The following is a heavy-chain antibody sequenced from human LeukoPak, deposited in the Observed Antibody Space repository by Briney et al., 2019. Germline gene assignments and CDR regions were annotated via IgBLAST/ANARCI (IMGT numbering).Heavy chain of an antibody. CDR2: IYHSGST. J-gene: IGHJ5*02. CDR1: GGSISSGGYS. D-gene: IGHD6-13*01. CDR3: ARVIAAAGTDWFDP. Sequence: SETLSLTCAVSGGSISSGGYSWSWIRQPPGKGLEWIGYIYHSGSTYYNPSLKSRVTISVDRSKNQFSLKLSSVTAADTPVYYCARVIAAAGTDWFDPWGQGTLVTVSS. V-gene: IGHV4-30-2*01.